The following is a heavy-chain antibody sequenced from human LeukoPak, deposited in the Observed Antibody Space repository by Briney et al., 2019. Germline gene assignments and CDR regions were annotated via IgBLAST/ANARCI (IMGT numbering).Heavy chain of an antibody. D-gene: IGHD5-12*01. Sequence: PGGSLRLSCAASGFTFSSYAMTWVRQAPGKGLEWVSVIIASGSSTYYADSVKGRFTISRDNSKNTLYLQMNSLRAEDTAVYYCAKDQAWLRFDYWGQGTLVTVSS. CDR2: IIASGSST. J-gene: IGHJ4*02. CDR3: AKDQAWLRFDY. V-gene: IGHV3-23*01. CDR1: GFTFSSYA.